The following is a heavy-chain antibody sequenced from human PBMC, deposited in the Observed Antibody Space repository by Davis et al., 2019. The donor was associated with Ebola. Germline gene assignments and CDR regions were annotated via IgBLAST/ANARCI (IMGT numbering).Heavy chain of an antibody. CDR3: AREPDITMVRGVMSPYYYYGMDV. Sequence: ASVKVSCKASGYTFTSYGISWVRQALGQGLEWMGWISAYNGNTNYAQKLQGRVTMTTDTSTSTAYMELRSLRSDDTAVYYCAREPDITMVRGVMSPYYYYGMDVWGQGTTVTVSS. J-gene: IGHJ6*02. D-gene: IGHD3-10*01. CDR2: ISAYNGNT. V-gene: IGHV1-18*01. CDR1: GYTFTSYG.